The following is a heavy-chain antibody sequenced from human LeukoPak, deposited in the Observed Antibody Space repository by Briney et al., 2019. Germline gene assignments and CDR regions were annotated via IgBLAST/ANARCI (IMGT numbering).Heavy chain of an antibody. CDR3: AKEDPIVSVGFDY. V-gene: IGHV3-23*01. Sequence: GGSLRLSCAASGFTFSSYAMSCVRQAPGKGLEWISAISGSGGNTYYADSVKVRLTISRDNSKNTLFLQMNSLRVEDTGVYYCAKEDPIVSVGFDYWGQGTLVTVTS. CDR2: ISGSGGNT. J-gene: IGHJ4*02. D-gene: IGHD2-15*01. CDR1: GFTFSSYA.